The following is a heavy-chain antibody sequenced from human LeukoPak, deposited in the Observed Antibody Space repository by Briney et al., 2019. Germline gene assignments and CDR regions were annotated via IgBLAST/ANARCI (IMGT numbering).Heavy chain of an antibody. V-gene: IGHV3-74*03. CDR3: SRSQFDY. J-gene: IGHJ4*02. Sequence: GGSRRLSCEPSGFPFSIYWMLWVRQAPGKGLAWVSRISGDGTIKTYADFVRGRFTISRDNTKNILYLQMNSLKVEDTATYFCSRSQFDYWGQGVLVTVSP. CDR2: ISGDGTIK. CDR1: GFPFSIYW.